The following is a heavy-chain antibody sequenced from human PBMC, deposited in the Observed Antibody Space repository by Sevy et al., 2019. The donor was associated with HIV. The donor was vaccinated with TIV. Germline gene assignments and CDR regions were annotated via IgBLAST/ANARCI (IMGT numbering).Heavy chain of an antibody. Sequence: GGSLRLSCAASGFTFSSYGMHWVRQAPGKGLDWVTVISYDGSNKYYADSVKGRFTISRDNSKNTLYLQMNSLRVEDTAVYYCAKGGQWLVWDWFDPWGQGTLVTVSS. V-gene: IGHV3-30*18. CDR1: GFTFSSYG. J-gene: IGHJ5*02. D-gene: IGHD6-19*01. CDR2: ISYDGSNK. CDR3: AKGGQWLVWDWFDP.